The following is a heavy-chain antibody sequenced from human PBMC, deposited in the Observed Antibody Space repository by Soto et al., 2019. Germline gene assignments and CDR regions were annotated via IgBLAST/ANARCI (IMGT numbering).Heavy chain of an antibody. V-gene: IGHV1-69*06. Sequence: RASVKVSCKASGGTCSSYAISWVRQAPGQGLEWMGGIIPIFGTANYAQRFQGRVTITADKSTSTAYMELSSLRSEDTAVYYCARDHNPKYYDSSGPSTFDYWGQGTLVTVSS. CDR3: ARDHNPKYYDSSGPSTFDY. CDR2: IIPIFGTA. J-gene: IGHJ4*02. D-gene: IGHD3-22*01. CDR1: GGTCSSYA.